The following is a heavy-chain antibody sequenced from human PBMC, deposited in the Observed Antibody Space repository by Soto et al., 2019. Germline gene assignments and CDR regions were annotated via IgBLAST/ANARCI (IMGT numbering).Heavy chain of an antibody. CDR3: ARARKAARFYYYYGMDV. J-gene: IGHJ6*02. CDR1: GFTFSSYS. CDR2: ISSSSSTI. Sequence: GGSLRLSCAASGFTFSSYSMNWVRQAPGKGLEWVSYISSSSSTIYYADLVKGRFTISRDNAKNSLYLQMNSLRDEDTAVYYCARARKAARFYYYYGMDVWGQGTTVTVSS. D-gene: IGHD6-6*01. V-gene: IGHV3-48*02.